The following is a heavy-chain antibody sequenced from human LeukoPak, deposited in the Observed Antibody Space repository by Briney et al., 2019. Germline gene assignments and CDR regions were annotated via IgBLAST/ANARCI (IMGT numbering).Heavy chain of an antibody. CDR3: ARQGRYCSSTSCYYGPRAYYYYYMDV. J-gene: IGHJ6*03. CDR2: IYHSGST. V-gene: IGHV4-39*01. Sequence: PSETLSLTCTVSGGSISSSSYYWGWIRQPPGKGLEWIGGIYHSGSTYYNPSLKSRVTISVDTSKNQFSLKLSSVTAADTAVYYCARQGRYCSSTSCYYGPRAYYYYYMDVWGKGTTVTISS. CDR1: GGSISSSSYY. D-gene: IGHD2-2*01.